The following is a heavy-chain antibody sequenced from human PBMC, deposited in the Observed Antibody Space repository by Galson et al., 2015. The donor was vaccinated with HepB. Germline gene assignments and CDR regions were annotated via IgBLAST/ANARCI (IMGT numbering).Heavy chain of an antibody. J-gene: IGHJ6*03. Sequence: SLRLSCAASGFTFSSYTMHWVRQAPGKGLEWVADISYDGSNKYYADSVKGRFTISRDNSKNTLYLQMNSLRAEDTAVYYCARDARYIVVVVAATDYYYYYMGVWGKGTTVSVYS. D-gene: IGHD2-15*01. CDR3: ARDARYIVVVVAATDYYYYYMGV. V-gene: IGHV3-30-3*01. CDR1: GFTFSSYT. CDR2: ISYDGSNK.